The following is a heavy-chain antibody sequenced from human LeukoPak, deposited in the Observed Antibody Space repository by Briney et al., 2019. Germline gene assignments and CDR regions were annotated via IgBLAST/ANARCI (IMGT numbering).Heavy chain of an antibody. CDR1: GFTFSSYA. CDR2: ISGSGGST. J-gene: IGHJ6*03. Sequence: PGGSLRLSCVASGFTFSSYAMSWVRQAPGKGLEWVSAISGSGGSTYYADSVKGRFTISRDNSKNTLYLQMNSLRAEDTAVYYCARDDYDSSGYDYYYYYYMDVWGKGTTVTVSS. CDR3: ARDDYDSSGYDYYYYYYMDV. V-gene: IGHV3-23*01. D-gene: IGHD3-22*01.